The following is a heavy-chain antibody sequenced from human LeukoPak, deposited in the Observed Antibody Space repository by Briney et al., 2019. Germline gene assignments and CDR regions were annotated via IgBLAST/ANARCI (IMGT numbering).Heavy chain of an antibody. Sequence: GRSLRLSCAASGFTFSTYGMHWVRQAPGKGLEWVAVIWYDGSNEYYPDSVKGRFTISRDNSKNTLYLQMNSLRAEDTAVYYCARAYGDYFDHWGQGTLVTVSS. CDR2: IWYDGSNE. CDR1: GFTFSTYG. J-gene: IGHJ4*02. D-gene: IGHD4-17*01. CDR3: ARAYGDYFDH. V-gene: IGHV3-33*08.